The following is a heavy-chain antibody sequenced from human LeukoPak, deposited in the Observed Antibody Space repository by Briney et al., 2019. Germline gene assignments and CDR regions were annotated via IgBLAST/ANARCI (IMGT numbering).Heavy chain of an antibody. Sequence: PGGSLSLSCAASGFTCSSYWMSWLRQAPGKGLEWVAHINQDGSKEYYMDSVKARFTISRDNAKNSLSLQMNSLRAEDTAVYYCVRDGGVSGYDLLDYWGQGTLVTVSS. CDR1: GFTCSSYW. CDR2: INQDGSKE. D-gene: IGHD5-12*01. CDR3: VRDGGVSGYDLLDY. J-gene: IGHJ4*02. V-gene: IGHV3-7*01.